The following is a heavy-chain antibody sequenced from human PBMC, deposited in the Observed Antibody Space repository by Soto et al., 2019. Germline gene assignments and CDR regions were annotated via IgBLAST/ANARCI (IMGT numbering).Heavy chain of an antibody. CDR2: FIPMFNRP. V-gene: IGHV1-69*01. CDR3: ARGQFHHVSNYYYALDV. Sequence: QVQLVQSGADVKKPGSSVNVSCKASGGTFSSYAISWVRQAPGQGLEWMGGFIPMFNRPHSARKFQGRVTITADESTSTAYMDLSSLISEDTAVYYCARGQFHHVSNYYYALDVWGQGTTVTVSS. J-gene: IGHJ6*02. CDR1: GGTFSSYA.